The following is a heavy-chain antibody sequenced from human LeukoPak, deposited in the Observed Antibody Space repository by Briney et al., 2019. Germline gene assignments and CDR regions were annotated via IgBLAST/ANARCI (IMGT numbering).Heavy chain of an antibody. CDR2: INPNSGGT. CDR3: ARDARSLYYYYGMDV. V-gene: IGHV1-2*02. J-gene: IGHJ6*01. CDR1: GYTFTGYY. Sequence: ASVKVSCKASGYTFTGYYMHWVRQAPGQGLEWMGWINPNSGGTNYAQKFQGRVTITRDTSISTAYMELSRLRSDDTAVYYCARDARSLYYYYGMDVWGQGTTVTVSS.